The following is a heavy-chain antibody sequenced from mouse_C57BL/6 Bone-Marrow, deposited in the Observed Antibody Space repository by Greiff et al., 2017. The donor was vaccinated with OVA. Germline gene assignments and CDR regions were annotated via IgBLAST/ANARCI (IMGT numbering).Heavy chain of an antibody. CDR3: ARVNKTGRSVPWFAY. Sequence: QVQLQQPGAELVMPGASVKLSCKASGYTFTSYWMHWVKQRPGQGLEWIGEIDPSDSYTNYNQKFKGKSTLTVDKSSSTAYMQLSSLTSEDSAVYYCARVNKTGRSVPWFAYWGQGTLVTVSA. CDR2: IDPSDSYT. V-gene: IGHV1-69*01. J-gene: IGHJ3*01. CDR1: GYTFTSYW. D-gene: IGHD4-1*01.